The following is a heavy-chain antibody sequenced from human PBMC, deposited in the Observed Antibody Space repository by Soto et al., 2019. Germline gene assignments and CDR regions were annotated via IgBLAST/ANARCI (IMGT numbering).Heavy chain of an antibody. CDR2: ISGSGGSS. V-gene: IGHV3-23*01. D-gene: IGHD2-2*01. Sequence: PGKGLEWVSGISGSGGSSYYADSVKGRFTISRDNSKNTLNLQMDSLRAEDTAVYYCAKKSTDSSGYSDYWGQGTVVTVSS. CDR3: AKKSTDSSGYSDY. J-gene: IGHJ4*02.